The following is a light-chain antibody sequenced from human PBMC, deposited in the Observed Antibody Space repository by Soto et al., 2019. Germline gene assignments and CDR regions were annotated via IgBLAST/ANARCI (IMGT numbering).Light chain of an antibody. CDR3: SSFSSSTTLYV. V-gene: IGLV2-14*01. Sequence: QSALTQPASVSGSPGQSITISCTGTSSDVGGHHYVSWYQQHPGKVPKVIIYEVSDRPSGVSDRFSGSKSGNTASLTISGLQAEDEAHYYCSSFSSSTTLYVFGTGTKVTVL. CDR2: EVS. J-gene: IGLJ1*01. CDR1: SSDVGGHHY.